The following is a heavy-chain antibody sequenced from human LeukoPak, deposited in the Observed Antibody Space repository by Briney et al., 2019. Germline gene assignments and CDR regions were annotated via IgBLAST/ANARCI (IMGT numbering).Heavy chain of an antibody. Sequence: QPGRSLRLSCAASGFTFDDYAMHWVRQAPGKGLEWVSGISWNSGSIGYADSVKGRLTISRDNAKNSLYLQMNSLRAEDMALYYCAKDSSSGSLDYWGQGTLVTVSS. CDR2: ISWNSGSI. CDR3: AKDSSSGSLDY. CDR1: GFTFDDYA. D-gene: IGHD3-22*01. J-gene: IGHJ4*02. V-gene: IGHV3-9*03.